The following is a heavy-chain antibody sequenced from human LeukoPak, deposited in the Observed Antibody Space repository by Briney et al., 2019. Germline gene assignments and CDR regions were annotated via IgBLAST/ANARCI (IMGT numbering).Heavy chain of an antibody. Sequence: PGGSLRLSCAASGFSFSDYYMGWIRQAAGNGLEWVGYISSSGIAIYHAVSMKGLFITSKANNRHSLYLQMNALGADDTAVYYCATDHKDAFDIWGQGTMVTVSS. CDR1: GFSFSDYY. CDR3: ATDHKDAFDI. J-gene: IGHJ3*02. CDR2: ISSSGIAI. V-gene: IGHV3-11*04.